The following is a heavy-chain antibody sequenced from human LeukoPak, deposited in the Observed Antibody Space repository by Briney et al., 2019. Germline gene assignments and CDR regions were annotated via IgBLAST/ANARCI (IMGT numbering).Heavy chain of an antibody. J-gene: IGHJ4*02. Sequence: GGSLRLSCAASGFTFSNYWMHWIRQVPGKGLVWVSHIKYDGSATNYADSVKGRFTISRDNAKNTLYLQMNSLRTEDTAVYYCVSFYETNWGRGTLVTVSS. D-gene: IGHD2-2*01. CDR3: VSFYETN. CDR1: GFTFSNYW. V-gene: IGHV3-74*01. CDR2: IKYDGSAT.